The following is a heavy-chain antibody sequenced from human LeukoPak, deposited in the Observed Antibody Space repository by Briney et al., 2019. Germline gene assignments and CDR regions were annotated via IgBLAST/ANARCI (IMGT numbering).Heavy chain of an antibody. CDR1: GYSFTSYW. CDR2: IYPGDSDT. Sequence: GEPLKISCKGSGYSFTSYWIGWVRQMPGKGLEWMGIIYPGDSDTRYSPSFQGQVTISADKSISTAYLQWSSLKASDTAMYYCARHRDGYNYHSPFDYRGQGTLVTVSS. CDR3: ARHRDGYNYHSPFDY. D-gene: IGHD5-24*01. V-gene: IGHV5-51*01. J-gene: IGHJ4*02.